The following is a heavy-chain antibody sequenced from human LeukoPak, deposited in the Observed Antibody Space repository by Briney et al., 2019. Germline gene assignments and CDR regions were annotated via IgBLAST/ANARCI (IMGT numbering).Heavy chain of an antibody. CDR3: ARGVAVAVGTDY. D-gene: IGHD6-19*01. J-gene: IGHJ4*02. CDR1: GGSISSSSYY. V-gene: IGHV4-39*01. CDR2: IYYSGST. Sequence: PSETLSLTCTVSGGSISSSSYYWGWLPQPPGRGLEWIGSIYYSGSTYYNPSLKSRVTISVDTSKNQFSLKLSSVTAADTAVYHCARGVAVAVGTDYWGQGTLVTVSS.